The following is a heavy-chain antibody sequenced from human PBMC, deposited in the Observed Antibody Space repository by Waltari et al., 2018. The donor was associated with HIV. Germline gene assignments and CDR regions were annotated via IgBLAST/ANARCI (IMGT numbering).Heavy chain of an antibody. CDR1: GGTFSSYA. Sequence: QVQLVQSGAEVKKPGSSVKVSCKASGGTFSSYAISWVRQAPGQGLEWMEGIIPIFGTANYAQKFQGRVTITADESTSTAYMEPSSLRSEDTAVYYCARVLGIAVAGTGGAFDIWGQGTMVTVSS. D-gene: IGHD6-19*01. CDR2: IIPIFGTA. V-gene: IGHV1-69*01. J-gene: IGHJ3*02. CDR3: ARVLGIAVAGTGGAFDI.